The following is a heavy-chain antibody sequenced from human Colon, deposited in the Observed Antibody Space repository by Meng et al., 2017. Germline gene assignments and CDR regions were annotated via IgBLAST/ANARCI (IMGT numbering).Heavy chain of an antibody. Sequence: QLQLQQSGPGLAKPSQTLSLTCAISGDSVSSNRALWHWVRQSPSRGLEWLGQTYYRSEWQNHYGVSVKSRITINADTSRNHFSLHLNSVTPEDTAVYYCTTWYGEYWGQGTLVTVSS. CDR1: GDSVSSNRAL. D-gene: IGHD3-10*01. CDR2: TYYRSEWQN. CDR3: TTWYGEY. V-gene: IGHV6-1*01. J-gene: IGHJ4*02.